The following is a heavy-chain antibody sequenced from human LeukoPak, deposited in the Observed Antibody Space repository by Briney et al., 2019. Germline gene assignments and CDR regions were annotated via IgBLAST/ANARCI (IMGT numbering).Heavy chain of an antibody. D-gene: IGHD3-10*01. V-gene: IGHV3-30*02. CDR3: AKDQAYLGAFDY. J-gene: IGHJ4*02. Sequence: PGGSLRLSCAASGFTFSSHGMHWVRQAPGRGLEWMAFIRNDGNNQYYGDSVKGRFTISRDNSKNTLYLQMNSLSAEDTAVYYCAKDQAYLGAFDYWGRGTLVTVSS. CDR1: GFTFSSHG. CDR2: IRNDGNNQ.